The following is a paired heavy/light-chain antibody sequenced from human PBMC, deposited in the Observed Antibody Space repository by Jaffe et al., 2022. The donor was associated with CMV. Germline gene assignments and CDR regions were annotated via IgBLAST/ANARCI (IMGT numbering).Light chain of an antibody. CDR2: KAS. Sequence: DIQMTQSPSTLSASVGDRVTITCRASQSISSWLAWYQQKPGRAPKLLIYKASSLESGVPSRFSGSGSGTEFTLTISSLQPDDFATYYCQQYNSYTFGQGTKLEIK. V-gene: IGKV1-5*03. CDR1: QSISSW. CDR3: QQYNSYT. J-gene: IGKJ2*01.
Heavy chain of an antibody. CDR3: ATRVAYYYDSTGFYFNC. D-gene: IGHD3-22*01. J-gene: IGHJ4*02. CDR1: GYTLTELS. CDR2: FDPEDGET. V-gene: IGHV1-24*01. Sequence: QVQLVQSGAEVKKPGASVKVSCKVSGYTLTELSIHWVRQAPGKGLEWMGGFDPEDGETIYAQTFRGRVTMTEDTSTDTAYMELSSLRSEDTAVYYCATRVAYYYDSTGFYFNCWGQGTLVTVSS.